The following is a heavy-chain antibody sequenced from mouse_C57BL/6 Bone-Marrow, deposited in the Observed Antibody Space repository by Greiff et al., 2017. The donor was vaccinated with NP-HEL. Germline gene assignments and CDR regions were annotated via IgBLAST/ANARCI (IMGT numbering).Heavy chain of an antibody. D-gene: IGHD1-1*01. V-gene: IGHV5-6*02. CDR3: ARMGYYYGTFAY. CDR1: GFTFSSYG. J-gene: IGHJ3*01. Sequence: EVMLVESGGDLVKPGGSLKLSCAASGFTFSSYGMSWVRQTPDKRLEWVATISSGGSYTYYPDSVKGRFTISRDNAKNTLYLQMSSLKSEDTAMYYCARMGYYYGTFAYWGQGTLVTVSA. CDR2: ISSGGSYT.